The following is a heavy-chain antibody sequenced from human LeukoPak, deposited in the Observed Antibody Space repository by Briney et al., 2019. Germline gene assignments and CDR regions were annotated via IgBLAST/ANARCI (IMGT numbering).Heavy chain of an antibody. V-gene: IGHV3-74*01. CDR3: ARDGYGSGPDIDY. D-gene: IGHD3-10*01. Sequence: PGGSLRLSCAASRFTFSNCWIHWVRQAPGKGLVWVSRINSDGSSTTYADSVKGRFTISRDNAKNTLYLQMNSLRAEDTAVYYCARDGYGSGPDIDYWGQGTLVTVSS. CDR2: INSDGSST. J-gene: IGHJ4*02. CDR1: RFTFSNCW.